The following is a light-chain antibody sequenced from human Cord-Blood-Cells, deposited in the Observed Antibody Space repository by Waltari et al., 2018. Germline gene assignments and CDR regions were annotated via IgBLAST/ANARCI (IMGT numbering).Light chain of an antibody. V-gene: IGLV2-14*01. J-gene: IGLJ1*01. Sequence: QSALTQPASVTGYPGQSITISCTGTSSDVGGYNDVSWYQQHPGKAPKLMIYDVSNRPAGVSNRFSGSKPGNTASLTISGLQAENEADYYCSSYTSSSIYVFGTGTKVTGL. CDR3: SSYTSSSIYV. CDR2: DVS. CDR1: SSDVGGYND.